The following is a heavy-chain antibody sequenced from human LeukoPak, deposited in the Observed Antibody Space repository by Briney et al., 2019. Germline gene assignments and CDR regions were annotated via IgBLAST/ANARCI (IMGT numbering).Heavy chain of an antibody. J-gene: IGHJ6*04. D-gene: IGHD2-2*01. CDR1: GYRFTNYW. CDR3: ARSAPSMLGYYYYGMDV. CDR2: IYPGDSDT. Sequence: GESLKISCKGSGYRFTNYWIGWVRQMPGKGLEWMGIIYPGDSDTRYSPSFQGQVTISADKSISTAYLQWSSLKASGTAMYYCARSAPSMLGYYYYGMDVWGKGTTVTVSS. V-gene: IGHV5-51*01.